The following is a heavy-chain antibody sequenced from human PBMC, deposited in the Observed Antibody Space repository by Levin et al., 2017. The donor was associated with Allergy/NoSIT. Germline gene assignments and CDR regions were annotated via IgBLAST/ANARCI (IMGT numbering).Heavy chain of an antibody. J-gene: IGHJ3*02. CDR3: AKDVDTDLVTAFDI. V-gene: IGHV3-23*01. D-gene: IGHD5-18*01. Sequence: GESLKISCAASGFTFSSYAMSWVRQAPGKGLEWVSGIRGSIFNTYYADSVKGRFTISRDNSKNTLYLEMNSLRAEDTAVYYCAKDVDTDLVTAFDIWGQGTMVTVSS. CDR2: IRGSIFNT. CDR1: GFTFSSYA.